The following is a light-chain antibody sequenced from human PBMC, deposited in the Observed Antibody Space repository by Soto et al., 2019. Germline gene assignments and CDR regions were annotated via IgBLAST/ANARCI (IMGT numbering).Light chain of an antibody. J-gene: IGLJ3*02. CDR3: QSYDSSLSGWV. CDR1: SSNIGAGYD. CDR2: GNS. V-gene: IGLV1-40*01. Sequence: QSALTQPPSVSEAPGQRVTISCTGSSSNIGAGYDVHWYQQLPGTAPKLLISGNSNRPSGVPDRFSGSKSGTSASLAITGLQAEDEADYYCQSYDSSLSGWVFGGGTKVTVL.